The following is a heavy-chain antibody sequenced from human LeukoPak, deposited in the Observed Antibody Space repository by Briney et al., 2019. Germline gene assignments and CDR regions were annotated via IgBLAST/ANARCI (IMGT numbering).Heavy chain of an antibody. V-gene: IGHV3-66*01. J-gene: IGHJ6*02. Sequence: GGSLRLSCAASGFTFSSYAMSWVRQAPGKGLEWVSVIYSGGSTYYADSVKGRFTISRDNSKNTLYLQMNSLRAEDTAVYYCARDHSPEYYYDSSGYSLYYYGMDVWGQGTTVTVSS. D-gene: IGHD3-22*01. CDR1: GFTFSSYA. CDR3: ARDHSPEYYYDSSGYSLYYYGMDV. CDR2: IYSGGST.